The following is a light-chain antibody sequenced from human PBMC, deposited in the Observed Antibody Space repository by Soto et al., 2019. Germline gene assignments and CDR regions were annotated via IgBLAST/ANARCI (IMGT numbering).Light chain of an antibody. V-gene: IGKV1-39*01. CDR3: QQNYSSSVT. Sequence: DIQMTQSPSSLSASVGDRVTITCRASQSISSYLNWYQQKPGKAPKLLIYDASSLQSGVPSRFSGSGSGTDFTLTISSLQPDDYATYYCQQNYSSSVTFGQGTKLEIK. CDR2: DAS. J-gene: IGKJ2*01. CDR1: QSISSY.